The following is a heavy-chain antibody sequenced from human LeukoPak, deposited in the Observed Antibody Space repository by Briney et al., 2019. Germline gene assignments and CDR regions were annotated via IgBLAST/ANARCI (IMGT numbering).Heavy chain of an antibody. CDR1: GFTFDDYA. J-gene: IGHJ4*02. CDR3: AKCVGRYSGSYYTR. V-gene: IGHV3-9*01. D-gene: IGHD1-26*01. CDR2: VSWNSGSI. Sequence: QPGGSLRLSCAASGFTFDDYAMHWVRQAPGKGLEWVSGVSWNSGSIGYADSVKGRFTISRDNAKNSLYLQMNSLRAEDTALYYCAKCVGRYSGSYYTRWGQGTLVTVSS.